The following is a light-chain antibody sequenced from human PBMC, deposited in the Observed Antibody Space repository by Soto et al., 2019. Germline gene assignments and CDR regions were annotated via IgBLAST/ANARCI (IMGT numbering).Light chain of an antibody. CDR1: QDIRKY. CDR2: DTS. J-gene: IGKJ5*01. V-gene: IGKV1-33*01. Sequence: DIQITQSPSSLSASVGDRVTITCQASQDIRKYLNWYQQKPGKAPNLLIYDTSNLETGVPSRFSGSGSGTDFTLTISSLQPEDFATYFCQQLNSYTITFGQGTRLEIK. CDR3: QQLNSYTIT.